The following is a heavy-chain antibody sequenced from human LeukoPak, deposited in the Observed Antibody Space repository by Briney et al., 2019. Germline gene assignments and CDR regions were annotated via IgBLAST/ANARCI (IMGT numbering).Heavy chain of an antibody. J-gene: IGHJ3*02. V-gene: IGHV1-18*01. CDR2: ISAYNGNT. D-gene: IGHD2-2*01. Sequence: ASVKVSCKASGYTFTSYGISWVRQAPGQGLEWIGWISAYNGNTNYAQKLQGRVTMTTDTSTSTAYMELRSLRSDDTAVYYCASGGIVVVPAAHDAFDIWGQGTMVTVSS. CDR1: GYTFTSYG. CDR3: ASGGIVVVPAAHDAFDI.